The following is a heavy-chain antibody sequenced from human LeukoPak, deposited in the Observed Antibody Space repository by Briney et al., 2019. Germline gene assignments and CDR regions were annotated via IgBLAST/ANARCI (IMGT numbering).Heavy chain of an antibody. Sequence: GSLRLSCAASGFTFGSYSMNWVRQAPGKGLEWVSSISSSSYIYYADSVKGRFTISRDNAKNSLYLQMNSLRAEDTAVYYCARDGTGYYYFDYWGQGTLVTVSS. D-gene: IGHD1-1*01. CDR2: ISSSSYI. CDR3: ARDGTGYYYFDY. J-gene: IGHJ4*02. V-gene: IGHV3-21*01. CDR1: GFTFGSYS.